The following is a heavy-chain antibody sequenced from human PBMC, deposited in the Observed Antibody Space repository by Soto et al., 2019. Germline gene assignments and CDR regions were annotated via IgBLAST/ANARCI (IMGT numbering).Heavy chain of an antibody. Sequence: QVHLVQSGAEVKKPGASVKVSCKGSGYIFTTYGITWVRQAPGQGLEWMGWISAHNGNTNYAQKLQGRVTVTRDTSTSTAYMELRNLRSVDTVVNYCARGRYGDYWGQGALVTFSS. CDR3: ARGRYGDY. D-gene: IGHD1-1*01. CDR1: GYIFTTYG. V-gene: IGHV1-18*01. J-gene: IGHJ4*02. CDR2: ISAHNGNT.